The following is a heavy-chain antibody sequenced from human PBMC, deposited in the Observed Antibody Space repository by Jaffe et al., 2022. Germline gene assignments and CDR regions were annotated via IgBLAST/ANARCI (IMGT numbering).Heavy chain of an antibody. CDR2: ISGSGGST. CDR3: AKSTSLAAAARSVLPDDY. D-gene: IGHD2-2*01. V-gene: IGHV3-23*01. CDR1: GFTFSSYA. Sequence: EVQLLESGGGLVQPGGSLRLSCAASGFTFSSYAMSWVRQAPGKGLEWVSAISGSGGSTYYADSVKGRFTISRDNSKNTLYLQMNSLRAEDTAVYYCAKSTSLAAAARSVLPDDYWGQGTLVTVSS. J-gene: IGHJ4*02.